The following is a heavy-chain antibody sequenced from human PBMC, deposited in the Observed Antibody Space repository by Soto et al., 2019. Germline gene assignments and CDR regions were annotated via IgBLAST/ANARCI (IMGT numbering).Heavy chain of an antibody. CDR3: ARGRYCTNGVCYDFDY. V-gene: IGHV4-59*01. CDR2: IYYSGST. J-gene: IGHJ4*02. Sequence: QVQLQESGPGLVKPSETLSLTCTVSGGSISSYYWGWIRQPPGKGLAWIGYIYYSGSTNYNPSIKSRVTISVDTSKNQCSLKLSSVTAADTAVYYCARGRYCTNGVCYDFDYWGQGTLVTVSS. D-gene: IGHD2-8*01. CDR1: GGSISSYY.